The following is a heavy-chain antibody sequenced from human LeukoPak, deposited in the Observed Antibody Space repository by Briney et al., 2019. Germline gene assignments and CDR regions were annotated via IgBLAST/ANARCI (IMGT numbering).Heavy chain of an antibody. CDR1: GGSISSYY. CDR2: IYYSGST. CDR3: ARLTYYYDSSGYYYHPSFDY. V-gene: IGHV4-59*08. D-gene: IGHD3-22*01. Sequence: RPSETLSLTCTVSGGSISSYYWSWIRQPPGKGLEWIGYIYYSGSTNYNPSLKSRVTISVDTSKNQFSLKLSSVTAADTAVYYCARLTYYYDSSGYYYHPSFDYWGQGTLVTVSS. J-gene: IGHJ4*02.